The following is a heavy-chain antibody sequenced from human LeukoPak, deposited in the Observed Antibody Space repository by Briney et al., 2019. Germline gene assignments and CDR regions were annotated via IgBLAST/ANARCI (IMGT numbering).Heavy chain of an antibody. J-gene: IGHJ3*02. CDR2: ISSSSSYI. CDR1: GFTFSSYS. D-gene: IGHD3-3*01. Sequence: AGGSLRLSCAASGFTFSSYSMNWVRQAPGKGLEWVSSISSSSSYIYYADSVKGRFTISRDNAKNSLYLQMNSLRAEDTAVYYCARVDKSRYCADFWSGCHDAFDIWGQGTMVTVSS. CDR3: ARVDKSRYCADFWSGCHDAFDI. V-gene: IGHV3-21*01.